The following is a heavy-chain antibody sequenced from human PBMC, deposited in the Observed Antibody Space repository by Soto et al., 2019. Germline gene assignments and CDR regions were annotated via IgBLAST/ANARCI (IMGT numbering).Heavy chain of an antibody. CDR3: ARGVNGYYYIDY. Sequence: EVQLVESGGTLVQPGGSVRLSCAASGFTSSSYWMHWVRQAPGKGLVWVSRINRDGDRTDYADSVKGRFAVSRDNAKNTVLLQMNSLRAEDTAVYYCARGVNGYYYIDYWGQGTLVTVSS. D-gene: IGHD2-8*01. CDR2: INRDGDRT. CDR1: GFTSSSYW. J-gene: IGHJ4*02. V-gene: IGHV3-74*01.